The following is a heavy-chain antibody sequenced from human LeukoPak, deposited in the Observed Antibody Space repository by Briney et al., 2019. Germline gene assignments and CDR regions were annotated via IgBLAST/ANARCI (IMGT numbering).Heavy chain of an antibody. Sequence: PGGSLRLSCGASGLTFSSFWMHWVRQAPGKGLVWVSRINSDGSSTSYADSVKGRFTISRDNAKNMLYLQMNSLRAEDTAVYYCAPHLSVVVPGAQYGMDVWGQGTTVTVSS. CDR2: INSDGSST. J-gene: IGHJ6*02. D-gene: IGHD2-2*01. V-gene: IGHV3-74*01. CDR1: GLTFSSFW. CDR3: APHLSVVVPGAQYGMDV.